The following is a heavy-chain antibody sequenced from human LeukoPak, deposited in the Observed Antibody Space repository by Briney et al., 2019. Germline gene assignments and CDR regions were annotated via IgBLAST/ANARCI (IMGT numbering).Heavy chain of an antibody. CDR3: AREDCGTSYYYPMDV. Sequence: GGSLRLSCAASGFTFSSYWMSWVRQAPGKGLEWVANIKQDGSEKYYVDSVKGRFTISRDNAKNSLYLQMNSLRAEDTAVYYCAREDCGTSYYYPMDVWAKAPTVAVSS. D-gene: IGHD2-21*02. CDR2: IKQDGSEK. J-gene: IGHJ6*03. V-gene: IGHV3-7*01. CDR1: GFTFSSYW.